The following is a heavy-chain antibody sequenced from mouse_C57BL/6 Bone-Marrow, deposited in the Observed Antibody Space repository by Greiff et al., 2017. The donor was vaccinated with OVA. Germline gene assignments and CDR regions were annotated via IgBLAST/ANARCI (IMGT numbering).Heavy chain of an antibody. D-gene: IGHD1-1*01. Sequence: QVQLQQSGAELARPGASGYTFTSYGISWVKQRTGQGLEWIGEIYPRSGNTYYNEKFKGKATLTADKSSSTAYMELRSLTSEDSAVYFCARAGVGGHYWGQGTTLTVSS. CDR2: IYPRSGNT. J-gene: IGHJ2*01. V-gene: IGHV1-81*01. CDR3: ARAGVGGHY. CDR1: GYTFTSYG.